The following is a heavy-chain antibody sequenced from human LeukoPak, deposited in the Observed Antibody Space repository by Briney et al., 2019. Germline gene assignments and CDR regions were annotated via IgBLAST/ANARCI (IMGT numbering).Heavy chain of an antibody. Sequence: PSETLSLTCAVYGGSFSGYYWSWIRQPPGKGLEWIGEINHSGSTNYNPSLKSRVTISVDTSKNQFSLKLSSVTAADTAVYYCARLKGQQLVNFDYWGQGTLVTVSS. CDR1: GGSFSGYY. V-gene: IGHV4-34*01. D-gene: IGHD6-13*01. CDR2: INHSGST. J-gene: IGHJ4*02. CDR3: ARLKGQQLVNFDY.